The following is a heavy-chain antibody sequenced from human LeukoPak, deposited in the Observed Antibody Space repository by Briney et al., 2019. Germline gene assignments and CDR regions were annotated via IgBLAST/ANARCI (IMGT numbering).Heavy chain of an antibody. CDR1: GGSFSGYY. CDR3: ARGASSSWYLRYYFDY. D-gene: IGHD6-13*01. CDR2: INHSGST. V-gene: IGHV4-34*01. Sequence: SETLSLTCAVYGGSFSGYYWSCIRQPPGKGLEWIGEINHSGSTNYNPSLKSRVTISVDTSKNQFSLKLSSVTAADTAVYYCARGASSSWYLRYYFDYWGQGTLVTVSS. J-gene: IGHJ4*02.